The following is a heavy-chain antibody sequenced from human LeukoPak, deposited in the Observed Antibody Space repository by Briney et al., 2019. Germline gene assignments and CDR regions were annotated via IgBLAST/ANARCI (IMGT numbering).Heavy chain of an antibody. D-gene: IGHD7-27*01. CDR1: GFTFTTYW. CDR3: ARENWANDY. CDR2: IKQDGSRK. J-gene: IGHJ4*02. V-gene: IGHV3-7*01. Sequence: PGGSLRLSCAASGFTFTTYWMTWVRQAPGKGLEWVANIKQDGSRKYYVDSVKGRFTISRDNAKNTLYLQMNSLKAEDTAVYYCARENWANDYWGQGTLVTVSS.